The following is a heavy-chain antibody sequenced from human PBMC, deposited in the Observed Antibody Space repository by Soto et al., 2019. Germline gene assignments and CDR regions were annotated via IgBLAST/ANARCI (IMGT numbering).Heavy chain of an antibody. Sequence: QITLKESGPTLVKPTQTLTLTCTFSGFSLSASGVGVGWIRQPPGKALEWLALIYWDDDKRYSPSLKSRLTITKDTSTKQVVLTMTNMDPADTATYYCAHRRIAMTQNWFDPWGQGTLVTVSS. CDR2: IYWDDDK. CDR3: AHRRIAMTQNWFDP. V-gene: IGHV2-5*02. D-gene: IGHD6-13*01. J-gene: IGHJ5*02. CDR1: GFSLSASGVG.